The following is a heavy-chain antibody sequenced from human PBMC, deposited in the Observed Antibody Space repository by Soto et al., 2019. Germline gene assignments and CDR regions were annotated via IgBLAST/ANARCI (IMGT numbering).Heavy chain of an antibody. CDR2: IVSSGNTI. Sequence: PGGSLRLSCAASGFTFSDYYMSWIRQAPGKGLEWVSYIVSSGNTIYYADSVRGRFTISRDNAKNSLYLQMNSLRAEDTAVYYCAREAIATHNFDYWGQGTLVTVSS. J-gene: IGHJ4*02. CDR1: GFTFSDYY. V-gene: IGHV3-11*01. CDR3: AREAIATHNFDY. D-gene: IGHD1-26*01.